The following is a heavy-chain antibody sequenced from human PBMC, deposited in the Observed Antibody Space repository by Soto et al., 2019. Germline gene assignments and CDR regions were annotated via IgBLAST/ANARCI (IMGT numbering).Heavy chain of an antibody. CDR3: AHRFDDGAISV. CDR2: IYSNDDK. Sequence: QITLKESGPTLVKPTQTLTMTCTFSGFSLSTSGVGVVWIRQPPGKALEWLALIYSNDDKRYSPSLKSRLTITKDTSKNQVVLTMTNVDPVDTATYYCAHRFDDGAISVWGQGTLVTVSS. V-gene: IGHV2-5*01. J-gene: IGHJ3*01. CDR1: GFSLSTSGVG. D-gene: IGHD4-17*01.